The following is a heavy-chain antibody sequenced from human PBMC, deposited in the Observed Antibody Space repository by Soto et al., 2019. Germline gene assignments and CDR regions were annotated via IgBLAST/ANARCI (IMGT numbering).Heavy chain of an antibody. Sequence: QVQMAQSGGEVKKLGASLKVSCKAFGYTFTNCGISWVRQAPGQGLEWMGWISPYNGHTNSAQKFQDRMSMTTDTSTATAYMELRSLRTDDTAVYYCARDHPFIVATMSIDFWGQGTLVSVSS. CDR2: ISPYNGHT. V-gene: IGHV1-18*01. J-gene: IGHJ4*02. CDR3: ARDHPFIVATMSIDF. D-gene: IGHD5-12*01. CDR1: GYTFTNCG.